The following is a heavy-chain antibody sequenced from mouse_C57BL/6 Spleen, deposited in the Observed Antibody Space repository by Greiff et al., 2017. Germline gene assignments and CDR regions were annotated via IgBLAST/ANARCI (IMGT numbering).Heavy chain of an antibody. CDR2: FHPSDSDT. J-gene: IGHJ3*01. Sequence: QFHLHQPGAELVNPGASVTLSAKASGYTFPTSWIHWLKQSPGQGLEWIGRFHPSDSDTNYNQKFKGKATLTVDKSSSTVYMQLSSLTSDDSAVYYCAILYSNYPAWFAYWGQGTLVTVSA. CDR1: GYTFPTSW. D-gene: IGHD2-5*01. CDR3: AILYSNYPAWFAY. V-gene: IGHV1-74*01.